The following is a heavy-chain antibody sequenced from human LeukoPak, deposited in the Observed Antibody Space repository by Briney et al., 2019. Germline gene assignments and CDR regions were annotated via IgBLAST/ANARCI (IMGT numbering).Heavy chain of an antibody. CDR3: ARRRRYYYDSSGYYRTYWYFDL. CDR2: INHSGST. D-gene: IGHD3-22*01. Sequence: KPSETLSLTCAVYGGSFSGYYWSWIRQPPGKGLEWIGEINHSGSTNYNPSLKSRVTISVDTSKNQFSLKLSSVTAADTAVYYCARRRRYYYDSSGYYRTYWYFDLWGRGTLVTVSS. CDR1: GGSFSGYY. J-gene: IGHJ2*01. V-gene: IGHV4-34*01.